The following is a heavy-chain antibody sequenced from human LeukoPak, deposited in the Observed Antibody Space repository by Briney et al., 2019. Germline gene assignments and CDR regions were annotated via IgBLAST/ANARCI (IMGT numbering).Heavy chain of an antibody. V-gene: IGHV3-23*01. D-gene: IGHD4-11*01. CDR2: ISGSGSGT. J-gene: IGHJ4*02. CDR3: AKTMTTQHFDY. CDR1: GFTFSTYA. Sequence: GGSLSLSCTVSGFTFSTYAMTWVRQAPGEGLEWVSTISGSGSGTYYADSVKGRFTISRDNSKDTLYLQMNSLRADDTAVYYCAKTMTTQHFDYWGQGTPVTVSS.